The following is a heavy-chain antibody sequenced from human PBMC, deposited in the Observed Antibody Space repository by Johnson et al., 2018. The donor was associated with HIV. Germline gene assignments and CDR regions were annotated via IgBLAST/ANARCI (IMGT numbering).Heavy chain of an antibody. J-gene: IGHJ3*02. D-gene: IGHD6-19*01. CDR1: GFTFFDYY. Sequence: QMLLVESGGGLVKPGGSLRLSCAAFGFTFFDYYMSWIRQAPGKGLEWVSYISSSGSTIYYADSVKGRFTISRDNAKNSLYLQMNSLRAEDTAVYYCARRCFPGRTVALDAFDIWGQGTMVTVSS. CDR3: ARRCFPGRTVALDAFDI. CDR2: ISSSGSTI. V-gene: IGHV3-11*04.